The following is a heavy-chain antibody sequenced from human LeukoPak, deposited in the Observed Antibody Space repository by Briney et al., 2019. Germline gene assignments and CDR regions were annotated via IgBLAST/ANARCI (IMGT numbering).Heavy chain of an antibody. Sequence: GGSLRLSCAASGFTFSDYYMSWIRQAPGKGLEWISYISSSGSTIYNADSVKGRFTISRDNAKNSLYLQMNSLTAEDAAVYYCARGRRGFYYYYMDVWGKGTTVTVSS. V-gene: IGHV3-11*04. CDR2: ISSSGSTI. CDR1: GFTFSDYY. J-gene: IGHJ6*03. CDR3: ARGRRGFYYYYMDV.